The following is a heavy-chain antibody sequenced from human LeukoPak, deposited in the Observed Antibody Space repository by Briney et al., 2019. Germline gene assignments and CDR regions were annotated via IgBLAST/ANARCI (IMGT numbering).Heavy chain of an antibody. V-gene: IGHV4-61*02. Sequence: SETLSLTRTVSGGSISSGSYYWSWIRQPAGKGLEWIGRIYTSGSTNYNPSLKSRVTISVDTSKNQFSLKLSSVTAADTAVYYCARSYYYDSSGYYFLNHWGQGTLVTVSS. CDR2: IYTSGST. CDR3: ARSYYYDSSGYYFLNH. CDR1: GGSISSGSYY. D-gene: IGHD3-22*01. J-gene: IGHJ5*02.